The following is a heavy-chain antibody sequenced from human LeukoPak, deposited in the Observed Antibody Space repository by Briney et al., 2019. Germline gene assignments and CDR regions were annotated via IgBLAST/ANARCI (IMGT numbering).Heavy chain of an antibody. CDR3: AKDDTDADFDY. CDR2: IWYDGSNK. V-gene: IGHV3-33*06. CDR1: GFTFSSYG. J-gene: IGHJ4*02. Sequence: GGSLRLSCAASGFTFSSYGMHWVRQAPGKGLEWVAVIWYDGSNKYYADSVKGRFTISRDNSKNTLYLQMNSLRAEDMAVYYCAKDDTDADFDYWGQGTLVTVSS.